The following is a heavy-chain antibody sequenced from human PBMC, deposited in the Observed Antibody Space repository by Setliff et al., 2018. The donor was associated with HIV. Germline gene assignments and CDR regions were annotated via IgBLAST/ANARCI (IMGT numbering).Heavy chain of an antibody. V-gene: IGHV3-13*01. J-gene: IGHJ6*02. D-gene: IGHD3-16*01. CDR3: AREIRTVYTGGHYFYGIDV. Sequence: PGGSLRLSCEASGFTFSDYDFHWVRQAAGKGLEWVSAIGTGGDTYYVDSVKGRFTISRENAGNSLYLQMNSLRVGDTAVYYCAREIRTVYTGGHYFYGIDVWGQGTAVTVSS. CDR1: GFTFSDYD. CDR2: IGTGGDT.